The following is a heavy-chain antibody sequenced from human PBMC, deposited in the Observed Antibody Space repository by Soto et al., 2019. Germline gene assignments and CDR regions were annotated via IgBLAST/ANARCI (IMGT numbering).Heavy chain of an antibody. CDR1: GGTYSPYT. V-gene: IGHV1-69*02. CDR3: ARDWESSVSTWSFVGL. D-gene: IGHD3-16*01. Sequence: QVPLVQSGAEVKKPGSSVKVSCKSSGGTYSPYTINWVRQAPGQGLEWMGRIIPFLGVTNYGLKFQARVTITADKATNTAYMELRGLRFEDTAVYYCARDWESSVSTWSFVGLWGRGTLVTVSS. CDR2: IIPFLGVT. J-gene: IGHJ4*02.